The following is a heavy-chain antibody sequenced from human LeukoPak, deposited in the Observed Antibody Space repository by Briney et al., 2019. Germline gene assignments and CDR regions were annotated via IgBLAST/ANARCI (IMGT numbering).Heavy chain of an antibody. CDR2: TYVGGST. V-gene: IGHV3-66*01. D-gene: IGHD1-26*01. CDR3: ARISGSYSLFDS. J-gene: IGHJ4*02. Sequence: GWSLRLSFAASILTDSSNYMSWVRQAPGKGLEWVSVTYVGGSTYFADSVKGRFTISRDNSKNTLYLQMNRLRAEDTALYYCARISGSYSLFDSWGQGTLVTVS. CDR1: ILTDSSNY.